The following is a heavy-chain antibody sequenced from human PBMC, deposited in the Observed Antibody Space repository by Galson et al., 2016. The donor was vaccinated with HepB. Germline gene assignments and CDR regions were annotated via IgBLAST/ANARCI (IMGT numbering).Heavy chain of an antibody. V-gene: IGHV2-5*02. D-gene: IGHD6-19*01. CDR1: GFSLSTSGMA. CDR2: IYWDDDK. Sequence: PALVKPTQTLTLTCTVSGFSLSTSGMAVAWIRQPPGKAPEWFALIYWDDDKRYRPSLKSRITLTRDTYKNQVVLNMTNMDPADTATYYCAHYRSGWFSTGPDAFDTWGQGTMVTVSS. J-gene: IGHJ3*02. CDR3: AHYRSGWFSTGPDAFDT.